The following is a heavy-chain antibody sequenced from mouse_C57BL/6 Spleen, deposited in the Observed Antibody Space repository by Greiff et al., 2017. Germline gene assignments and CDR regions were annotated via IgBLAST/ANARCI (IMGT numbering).Heavy chain of an antibody. CDR3: AREGGRGTSCAMDY. V-gene: IGHV1-82*01. CDR2: IYPGDGDT. CDR1: GYAFSSSW. J-gene: IGHJ4*01. D-gene: IGHD1-3*01. Sequence: VQLQQSGPELVKPGASVKISCKASGYAFSSSWMNWVKQRPGKGLEWIGRIYPGDGDTNYNGKFKGKATLTADKSSSTAYMQLSSLTSEDSAVFFGAREGGRGTSCAMDYWGQGTSVTVSS.